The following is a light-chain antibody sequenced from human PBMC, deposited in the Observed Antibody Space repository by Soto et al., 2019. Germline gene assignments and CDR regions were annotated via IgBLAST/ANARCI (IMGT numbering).Light chain of an antibody. V-gene: IGKV3-15*01. CDR3: QQYNNWPSKYT. J-gene: IGKJ2*01. Sequence: EIVMTQSPATLSVSPGERATLSCRASQSVSSNLAWYQQKPGQAPRLLIYGASTRATGISARFSGSGSGTEFTLTISSLQSEDFAVYYCQQYNNWPSKYTFGQGTKLEIK. CDR2: GAS. CDR1: QSVSSN.